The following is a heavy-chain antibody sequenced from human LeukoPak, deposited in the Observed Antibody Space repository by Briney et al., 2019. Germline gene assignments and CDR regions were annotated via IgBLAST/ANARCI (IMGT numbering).Heavy chain of an antibody. CDR3: ARASSGWYDY. D-gene: IGHD6-19*01. V-gene: IGHV3-21*01. J-gene: IGHJ4*02. CDR2: ISSSSSYI. CDR1: GFTFSSYA. Sequence: GGSLRLSCAASGFTFSSYAMSWVRQAPGKGLEWVSSISSSSSYIYYADSVKGRFTISRDNAKNSLYLQMNSLRAEDTAVYYCARASSGWYDYWGQGTLVTVSS.